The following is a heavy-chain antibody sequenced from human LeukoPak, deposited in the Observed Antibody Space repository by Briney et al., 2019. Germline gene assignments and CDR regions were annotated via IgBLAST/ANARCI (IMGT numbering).Heavy chain of an antibody. V-gene: IGHV3-23*01. CDR2: ITGNGDRT. Sequence: GGSLRLSCTVSGIIFSSYAMNCVRQAPGKGLEWVSGITGNGDRTYYADSVKGRFTISRDNSKNTLYLQMNSLRVEDTAVYYCAKEINWRPSLGFDYWGQRTLVTVSS. CDR3: AKEINWRPSLGFDY. CDR1: GIIFSSYA. D-gene: IGHD1-1*01. J-gene: IGHJ4*02.